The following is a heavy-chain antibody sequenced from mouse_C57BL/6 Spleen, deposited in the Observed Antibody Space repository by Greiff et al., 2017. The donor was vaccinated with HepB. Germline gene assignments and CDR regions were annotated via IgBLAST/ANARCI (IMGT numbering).Heavy chain of an antibody. Sequence: QVQLQQPGAELVRPGSSVKLSCKASGYTFTSYWMHWVKQRPRQGLEWIGNIHPSDSETHYNQKFKDKATLTVDKSSSTAYMQLSSLTSEDSAVYYCARTVVAKGFYFDYWGQGTTLTVSS. CDR3: ARTVVAKGFYFDY. J-gene: IGHJ2*01. D-gene: IGHD1-1*01. CDR1: GYTFTSYW. V-gene: IGHV1-52*01. CDR2: IHPSDSET.